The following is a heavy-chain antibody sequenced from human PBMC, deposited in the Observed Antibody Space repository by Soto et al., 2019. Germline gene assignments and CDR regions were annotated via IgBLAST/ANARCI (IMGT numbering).Heavy chain of an antibody. J-gene: IGHJ4*02. CDR2: ISGSGGST. D-gene: IGHD5-18*01. V-gene: IGHV3-23*01. CDR1: GFTFSSYA. CDR3: AKVKEEYSYARSYFDY. Sequence: PGGSLRLSCAASGFTFSSYAMSWVRQAPGKGLEWVSAISGSGGSTYYADSVKGRFTISRDNSKNTLYLQMNSLRAEDTAVYYCAKVKEEYSYARSYFDYWGKGTLVTVSS.